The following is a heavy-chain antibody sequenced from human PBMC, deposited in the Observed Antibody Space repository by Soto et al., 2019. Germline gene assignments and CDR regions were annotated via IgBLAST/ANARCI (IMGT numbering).Heavy chain of an antibody. D-gene: IGHD2-21*02. J-gene: IGHJ4*02. Sequence: ASVKVSCKASGYTFTSYAMHWVRQAPGQRLEWMGWINAGNGNTKYSQKFQGRVTITRDTSASTAYMELSSLRSEDTAVYYCARDRERGDWSTFDYWGQGTLVTVSS. CDR2: INAGNGNT. CDR3: ARDRERGDWSTFDY. V-gene: IGHV1-3*01. CDR1: GYTFTSYA.